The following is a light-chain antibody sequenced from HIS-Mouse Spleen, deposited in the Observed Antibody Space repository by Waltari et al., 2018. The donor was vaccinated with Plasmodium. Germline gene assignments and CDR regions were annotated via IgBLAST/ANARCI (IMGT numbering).Light chain of an antibody. CDR1: SSDVGSYNL. J-gene: IGLJ2*01. CDR2: EGS. V-gene: IGLV2-23*03. Sequence: QSALTQPASVSGSPGQSITISCTGTSSDVGSYNLVSWYQQHPGKAPKLMIYEGSKRPSGLFNRVSGSKSGNTASLTISGLQAEDEADYYCCSYAGSSTFVVFGGGTKLTVL. CDR3: CSYAGSSTFVV.